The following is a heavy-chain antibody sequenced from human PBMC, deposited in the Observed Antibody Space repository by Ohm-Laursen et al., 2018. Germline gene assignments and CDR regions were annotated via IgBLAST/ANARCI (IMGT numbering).Heavy chain of an antibody. V-gene: IGHV3-66*04. CDR1: GFTVSSNY. D-gene: IGHD6-19*01. J-gene: IGHJ4*02. CDR2: IYSGGST. CDR3: ARLSSGWSY. Sequence: SLRLSCAASGFTVSSNYMSRVRQAPGKGLEWVSVIYSGGSTNYADSVKGRFTISRDNSKNSLYLQMNSLRAEDTAVYYCARLSSGWSYWGQGTLVTVSS.